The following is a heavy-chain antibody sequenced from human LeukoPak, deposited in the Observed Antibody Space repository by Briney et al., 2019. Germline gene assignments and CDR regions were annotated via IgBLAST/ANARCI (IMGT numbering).Heavy chain of an antibody. V-gene: IGHV3-30*18. Sequence: GGSLRLSCAASGFTFSSYAMSWVRQAPGKGLEWVAVISYDGSNKYYADSVKGRFTISRDNSKNTLYLQMNSLRAEDTAVYYCAKDRRDYGDSYYYYYYGMDVWGQGTTVTVSS. CDR3: AKDRRDYGDSYYYYYYGMDV. CDR1: GFTFSSYA. J-gene: IGHJ6*02. CDR2: ISYDGSNK. D-gene: IGHD4-17*01.